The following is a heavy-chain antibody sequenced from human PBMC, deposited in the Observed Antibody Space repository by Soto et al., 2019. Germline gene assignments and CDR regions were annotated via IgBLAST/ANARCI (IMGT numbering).Heavy chain of an antibody. V-gene: IGHV4-34*01. CDR1: GGSFSGYY. D-gene: IGHD5-12*01. CDR2: INHSGST. Sequence: QVQLQQWGAGLLKPSETLSLTCAVYGGSFSGYYWSWIRQPPGKGLEWIGEINHSGSTNYNPSLKSRVTISVDTSKNQFTLKLSSVTAADTAVYYCASGAGRWLQSRKGYYSYGMDVWGQGTTVTVSS. CDR3: ASGAGRWLQSRKGYYSYGMDV. J-gene: IGHJ6*02.